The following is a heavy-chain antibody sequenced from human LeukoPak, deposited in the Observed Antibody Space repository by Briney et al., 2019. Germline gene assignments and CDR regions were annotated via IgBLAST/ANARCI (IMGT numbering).Heavy chain of an antibody. V-gene: IGHV1-8*01. D-gene: IGHD1-26*01. CDR1: GYTFTSYD. CDR2: MNPNSGNT. CDR3: AGIIVGATRGAFDI. J-gene: IGHJ3*02. Sequence: ASVKVSCKASGYTFTSYDINWVRQATGQGLEWMGWMNPNSGNTGYAQKLQGRVTMTTDTSTSTAYMELRSLRSDDTAVYYCAGIIVGATRGAFDIWGQGTMVTVSS.